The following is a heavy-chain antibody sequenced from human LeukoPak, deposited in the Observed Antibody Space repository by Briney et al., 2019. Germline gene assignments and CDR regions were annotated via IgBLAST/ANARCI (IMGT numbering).Heavy chain of an antibody. D-gene: IGHD3-3*02. J-gene: IGHJ6*02. V-gene: IGHV1-2*02. CDR2: INPNSGGT. Sequence: GASVKVSCKASGGTFSSYAISWVRQAPGQGLEWMGWINPNSGGTNYAQKFQGRVTMTRDTSISTAYMELSRLRSDDTAVYYCARDLAFDSLSDIMDVWGQGTTVTVSS. CDR3: ARDLAFDSLSDIMDV. CDR1: GGTFSSYA.